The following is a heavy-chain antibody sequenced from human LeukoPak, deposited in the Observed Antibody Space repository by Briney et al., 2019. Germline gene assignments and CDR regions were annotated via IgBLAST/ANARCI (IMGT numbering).Heavy chain of an antibody. CDR3: ARHRYYYDGSGYYGPRWYFDL. J-gene: IGHJ2*01. Sequence: PSETLSLTCIVSADSISSSIYYWGWIRQPPGKGLEWIGNIFYTGSTHYNPSLRSRVTISVDTSRNQFSLRLTSVTAADTALYYCARHRYYYDGSGYYGPRWYFDLWGPGTPVAVSS. CDR1: ADSISSSIYY. CDR2: IFYTGST. D-gene: IGHD3-22*01. V-gene: IGHV4-39*01.